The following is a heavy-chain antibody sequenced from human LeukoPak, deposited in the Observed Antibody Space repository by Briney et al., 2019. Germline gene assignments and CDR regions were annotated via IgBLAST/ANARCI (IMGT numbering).Heavy chain of an antibody. J-gene: IGHJ5*02. Sequence: GGSLRLSCAASGFTFSTYNMLWVRQTPGKGLEFLFYIKSGGNAVHYADSVKDRFTFSRDNAKNSLYLQMTGLRVEDSGIYYCARVGSRGDWFDHWGQGTRVTVSS. CDR2: IKSGGNAV. D-gene: IGHD1-26*01. CDR1: GFTFSTYN. CDR3: ARVGSRGDWFDH. V-gene: IGHV3-48*01.